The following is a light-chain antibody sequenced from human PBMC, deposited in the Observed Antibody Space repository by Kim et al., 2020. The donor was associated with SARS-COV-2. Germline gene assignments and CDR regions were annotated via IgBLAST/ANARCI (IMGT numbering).Light chain of an antibody. CDR2: SDN. J-gene: IGLJ3*02. CDR3: AACDDSLNAPL. CDR1: NSNIAINT. V-gene: IGLV1-44*01. Sequence: QSALTQPPSASGTPGQRVTISCSGSNSNIAINTVSWYQQVPGTAPKVLINSDNNRPSGVPDRFSGSKSGTSASLAISGLQSEDEADYYCAACDDSLNAPLFGGGTQLTVL.